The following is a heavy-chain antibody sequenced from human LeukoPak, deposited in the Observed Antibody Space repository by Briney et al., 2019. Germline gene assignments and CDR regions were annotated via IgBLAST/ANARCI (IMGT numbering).Heavy chain of an antibody. V-gene: IGHV3-30*04. Sequence: GGSLRLSCAASGFTFTAYAMHWVRQAPGKGLEWAALLAYDGTNEAYTNSVKGRFTISRDNAKNSLYLQMNSLRAEDTAVYYCARDLYYYYYMDVWGKGTTVTVSS. J-gene: IGHJ6*03. CDR1: GFTFTAYA. CDR3: ARDLYYYYYMDV. CDR2: LAYDGTNE.